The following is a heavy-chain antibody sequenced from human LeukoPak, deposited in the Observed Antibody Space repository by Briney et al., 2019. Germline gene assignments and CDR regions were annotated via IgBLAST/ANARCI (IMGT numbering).Heavy chain of an antibody. Sequence: SETLSLTCTVSGGSMNDYYWTWIRQPPGRGLEWIGYMYYSGSTKYNPSLKSRVTISVDTSKNQFSLKLNSVTAADTAVYYCARMGNPATVTADYWGQGTLVTVSS. J-gene: IGHJ4*02. V-gene: IGHV4-59*08. D-gene: IGHD4-17*01. CDR2: MYYSGST. CDR1: GGSMNDYY. CDR3: ARMGNPATVTADY.